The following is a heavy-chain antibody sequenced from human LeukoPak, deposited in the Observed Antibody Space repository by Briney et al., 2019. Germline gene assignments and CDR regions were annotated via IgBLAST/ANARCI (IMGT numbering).Heavy chain of an antibody. CDR1: GFIFSNYA. J-gene: IGHJ4*02. D-gene: IGHD3-9*01. V-gene: IGHV3-23*01. Sequence: GASLRLSCAASGFIFSNYAMHGVRQAPGKGLEWVAAISCRSYNKYYADSVKGRFTLSRDNSQNTLYLQVNSLSAVDTAVYYCAKWGSYDGLNGYYVSGFWGQGTLVTVSS. CDR3: AKWGSYDGLNGYYVSGF. CDR2: ISCRSYNK.